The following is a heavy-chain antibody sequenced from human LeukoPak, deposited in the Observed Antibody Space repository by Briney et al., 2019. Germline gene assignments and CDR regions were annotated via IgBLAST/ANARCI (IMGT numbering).Heavy chain of an antibody. D-gene: IGHD3-3*01. V-gene: IGHV1-69*04. J-gene: IGHJ6*02. CDR3: ARDRYQRHSITMFGGSPRGPTDTTFGMDV. CDR2: IIPILGIA. CDR1: GGTFSNYA. Sequence: ASVKLSCKASGGTFSNYAISWVRQAPGQGLEWMGNIIPILGIANYAQKFQGRVTITADKSTSTAYMELSSLRSEDTAVYYCARDRYQRHSITMFGGSPRGPTDTTFGMDVWGQGTTVTVSS.